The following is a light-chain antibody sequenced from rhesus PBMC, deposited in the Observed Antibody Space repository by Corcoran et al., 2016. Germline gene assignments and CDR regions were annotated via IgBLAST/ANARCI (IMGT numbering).Light chain of an antibody. J-gene: IGKJ1*01. CDR2: KAS. Sequence: DIQMTQSPSSLSASVGDRVTITCRASQGISSWLAWYQQKPGKAPTLLIYKASSLQSGVPSSFSGSGSGTDYPLTISSLQPEDFATYYCKQYNSAPTFGQGTKVEIK. CDR1: QGISSW. CDR3: KQYNSAPT. V-gene: IGKV1-21*01.